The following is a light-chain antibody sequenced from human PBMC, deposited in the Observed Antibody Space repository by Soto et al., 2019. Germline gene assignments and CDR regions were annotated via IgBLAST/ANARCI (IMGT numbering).Light chain of an antibody. CDR3: CSYGGSRNYV. CDR1: SSDIGGYNF. J-gene: IGLJ1*01. V-gene: IGLV2-8*01. Sequence: QSVLTQPPSASGSPGQSVTISCTGTSSDIGGYNFVSWYRQHPGKAPQLLIYQVSQRPSGVPDRFSDSKSGNTASLTVSGLQAEDEADYYCCSYGGSRNYVFGTGTKVTVL. CDR2: QVS.